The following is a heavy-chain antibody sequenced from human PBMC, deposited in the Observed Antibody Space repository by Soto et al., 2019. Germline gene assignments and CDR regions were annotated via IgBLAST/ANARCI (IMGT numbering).Heavy chain of an antibody. Sequence: PSETLSLTCTVSGDSISSNSYYWGWIRQPPGKGLEWIGCIYHNGNTYYNPSLKSRVTISVDRSKNQFSLKLTSVSAADTAVYYCARRECSGGTCSFDPWGQGTLVTVSS. CDR3: ARRECSGGTCSFDP. CDR1: GDSISSNSYY. CDR2: IYHNGNT. D-gene: IGHD2-15*01. V-gene: IGHV4-39*01. J-gene: IGHJ5*02.